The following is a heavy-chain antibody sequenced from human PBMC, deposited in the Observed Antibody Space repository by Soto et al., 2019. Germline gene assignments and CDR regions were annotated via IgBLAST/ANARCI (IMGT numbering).Heavy chain of an antibody. Sequence: QVQLVQSGAEVKKPGASVKVSCKASGYTFTSYDINWVRQATGQGLEWMGWMNPNSGNTGYAQKFQGRVTMTRNTSISTADMELSSLRSEDTAVYYCARGRGFFGLKLKWFEPWGQGTLVTVSS. CDR2: MNPNSGNT. D-gene: IGHD3-3*01. CDR1: GYTFTSYD. V-gene: IGHV1-8*01. J-gene: IGHJ5*02. CDR3: ARGRGFFGLKLKWFEP.